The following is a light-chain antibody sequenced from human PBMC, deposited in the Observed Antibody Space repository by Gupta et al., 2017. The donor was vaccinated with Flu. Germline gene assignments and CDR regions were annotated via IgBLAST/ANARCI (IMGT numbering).Light chain of an antibody. CDR1: SGSGCSSNY. V-gene: IGLV8-61*01. CDR2: KKN. Sequence: KVTSTCGVSSGSGCSSNYPSWYQQTPGHPHRLLIYKKNRRSAGVPGRFSGSMGGNTAALTITGAEEDEASEYYCVRDMSSGIYVFGTGTKVTVL. J-gene: IGLJ1*01. CDR3: VRDMSSGIYV.